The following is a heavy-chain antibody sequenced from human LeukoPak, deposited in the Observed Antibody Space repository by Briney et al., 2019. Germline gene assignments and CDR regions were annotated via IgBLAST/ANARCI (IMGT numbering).Heavy chain of an antibody. D-gene: IGHD5-18*01. J-gene: IGHJ4*02. CDR2: ISESGAGT. Sequence: HTGGSLRLSCAASGFTFSSYAMSWVRQAPGKGLEWLSAISESGAGTYYADSVKGRFTISRDNSKNTLSLQMNSLRAEDTAVCYCAKDIAQGYTYGSIEQDYWGQGTLVTVSS. CDR3: AKDIAQGYTYGSIEQDY. CDR1: GFTFSSYA. V-gene: IGHV3-23*01.